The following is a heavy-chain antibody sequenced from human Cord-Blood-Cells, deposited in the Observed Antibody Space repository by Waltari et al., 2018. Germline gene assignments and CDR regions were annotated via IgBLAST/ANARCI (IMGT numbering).Heavy chain of an antibody. J-gene: IGHJ3*02. V-gene: IGHV1-69*01. D-gene: IGHD6-13*01. CDR1: GGTFSSYA. CDR3: ATGLGSRGIAAAGDAFDI. Sequence: VQLVQSGAEVKKPGSSVKVSCKASGGTFSSYAISWERQAPGKGLEWMGGIIPIFGTANYAQKFQGRVTITADESTSTAYMELSSLRSEDTAVYYCATGLGSRGIAAAGDAFDIWGQGTMVTVSS. CDR2: IIPIFGTA.